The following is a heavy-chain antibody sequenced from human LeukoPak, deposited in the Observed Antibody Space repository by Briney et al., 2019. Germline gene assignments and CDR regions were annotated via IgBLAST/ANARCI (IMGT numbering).Heavy chain of an antibody. V-gene: IGHV3-48*01. CDR1: GFTFSSYS. Sequence: GGSLRPSCAASGFTFSSYSMNWVRQAPGKGLEWVSYINSSSSTIYYADSVKGRFTISRDNSKNTVYLQMNSLRPEDTAVYYCAKAAYNILTGYPHHDSFDIWGQGTMVTVSS. D-gene: IGHD3-9*01. CDR3: AKAAYNILTGYPHHDSFDI. CDR2: INSSSSTI. J-gene: IGHJ3*02.